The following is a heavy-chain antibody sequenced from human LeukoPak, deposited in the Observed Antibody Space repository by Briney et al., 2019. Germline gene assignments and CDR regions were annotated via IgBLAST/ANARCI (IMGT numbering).Heavy chain of an antibody. CDR2: MNPNSGNT. CDR1: GYTFTSYD. D-gene: IGHD1-14*01. Sequence: GASVKVSCKASGYTFTSYDVSWVRQASGQGLEWVGWMNPNSGNTGYAQNFQGRVTMTRDTSISTAYMELTSLRSEDTAIYYCARGTTSDYWGQGILITVSS. V-gene: IGHV1-8*01. CDR3: ARGTTSDY. J-gene: IGHJ4*02.